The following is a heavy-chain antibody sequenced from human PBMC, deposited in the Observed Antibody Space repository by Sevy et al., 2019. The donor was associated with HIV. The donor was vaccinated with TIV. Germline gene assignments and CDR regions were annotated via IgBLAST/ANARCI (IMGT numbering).Heavy chain of an antibody. V-gene: IGHV4-39*01. D-gene: IGHD2-21*01. CDR1: GVSMSSSSYD. J-gene: IGHJ4*02. Sequence: SETLSLTCTVSGVSMSSSSYDWGWVRQPPVTGLEWIGTMYHSGRSCYNPSLKSRVTIYVDTSKNQFSLKLSSVTAADTAVYYCARQGGIVDRAFDYWGQGTLVTVSS. CDR2: MYHSGRS. CDR3: ARQGGIVDRAFDY.